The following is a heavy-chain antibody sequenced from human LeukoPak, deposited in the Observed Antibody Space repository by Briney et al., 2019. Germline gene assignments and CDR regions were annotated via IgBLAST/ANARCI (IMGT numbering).Heavy chain of an antibody. Sequence: PSETLSLTCTVSGGSISSSSYYWGWIRQPPGKGLEWIGSIYYSGSTYYNPSLKSRVTISVDTSKNQFSLKLSSVTAADTAVYYCARGRIKRGCFDYWGQGTLVTVSS. CDR3: ARGRIKRGCFDY. D-gene: IGHD2-21*01. J-gene: IGHJ4*02. V-gene: IGHV4-39*01. CDR1: GGSISSSSYY. CDR2: IYYSGST.